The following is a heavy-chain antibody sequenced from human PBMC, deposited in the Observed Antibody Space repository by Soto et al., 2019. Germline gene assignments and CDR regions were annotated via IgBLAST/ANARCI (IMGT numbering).Heavy chain of an antibody. Sequence: QVQLVESGGGVVQPGTSLRLSCAASGFTFRQYGMHSVRQAPGKGLDWVAVIFSDGFNEYYADSVRGRFTISRDNSGNMVYLQMNILRAEDTAGYYCGRGWGSGVNLSCLDLWGPGTAVVVSS. J-gene: IGHJ3*01. CDR1: GFTFRQYG. D-gene: IGHD2-8*02. CDR3: GRGWGSGVNLSCLDL. V-gene: IGHV3-33*01. CDR2: IFSDGFNE.